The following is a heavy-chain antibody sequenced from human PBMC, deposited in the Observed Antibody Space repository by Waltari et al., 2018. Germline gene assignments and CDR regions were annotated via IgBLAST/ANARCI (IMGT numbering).Heavy chain of an antibody. J-gene: IGHJ1*01. CDR2: INHSGST. CDR3: ARGGITMVRGVKYFQH. CDR1: GGSFSGYY. Sequence: QVQLQQWGAGLLKPSETLSLTCAVYGGSFSGYYWSWIRQPPGKGLEWIGEINHSGSTNYNPSLKSRVTISVDTSKNQFSLKLSSVTAADTAVYYCARGGITMVRGVKYFQHWGQGTLVTVSS. D-gene: IGHD3-10*01. V-gene: IGHV4-34*01.